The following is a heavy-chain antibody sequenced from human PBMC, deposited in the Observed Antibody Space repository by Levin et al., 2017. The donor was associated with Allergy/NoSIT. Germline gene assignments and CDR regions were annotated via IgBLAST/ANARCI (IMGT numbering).Heavy chain of an antibody. J-gene: IGHJ4*02. CDR3: AGQVYAQPFEF. CDR2: IKQDGNEK. V-gene: IGHV3-7*03. CDR1: GFTFTHYW. D-gene: IGHD2-8*01. Sequence: GGSLRLSCVASGFTFTHYWMAWVRQAPGKGLERVANIKQDGNEKYYVDSVKGRFTISRDNTKNSLYLQMDSLRAEDTAVYYCAGQVYAQPFEFWGQGTLVTVSS.